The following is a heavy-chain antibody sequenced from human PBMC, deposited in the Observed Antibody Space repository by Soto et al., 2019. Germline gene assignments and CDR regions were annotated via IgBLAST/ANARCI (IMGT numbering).Heavy chain of an antibody. J-gene: IGHJ4*02. CDR2: ISSTTNYI. CDR3: ARESEDLTSNFDY. V-gene: IGHV3-21*06. Sequence: GGAPRLSFAASGVTFTRDSMNWGRPAPGKGLEWVSSISSTTNYIYYGDSMKGRFTISRDNAKNSLYLEMNSLRAEDTAVYYCARESEDLTSNFDYWGQGTLVTVSS. CDR1: GVTFTRDS.